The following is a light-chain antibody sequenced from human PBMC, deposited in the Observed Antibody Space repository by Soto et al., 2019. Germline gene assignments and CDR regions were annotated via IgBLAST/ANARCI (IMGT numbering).Light chain of an antibody. V-gene: IGLV2-11*01. CDR2: DVS. CDR1: SSDVGGYNY. J-gene: IGLJ1*01. Sequence: QSALTQPRSVSGSPGQSVTISCTGTSSDVGGYNYVSWYQQHPGKAPKVMIYDVSERPSGVPDRFSGSKSGNTASLTISGLPAEDEADYYCCSYAGSPTYVFGTGTKLTVL. CDR3: CSYAGSPTYV.